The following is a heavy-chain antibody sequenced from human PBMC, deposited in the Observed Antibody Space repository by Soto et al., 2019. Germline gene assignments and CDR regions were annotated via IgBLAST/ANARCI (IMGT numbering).Heavy chain of an antibody. CDR3: AASGRDVLGYDYKVTEGFDI. Sequence: QVQLVQSGAEVKKPGSSVKVSCKASGGTFSQFAVSWVRQAPGQGLEWMGGIIPLFGIAKYAPKFEDRVTIIADDSTNTASMDLSGLRSEDTAVYYCAASGRDVLGYDYKVTEGFDIWGQGTLVTVSS. J-gene: IGHJ3*02. D-gene: IGHD3-10*01. CDR2: IIPLFGIA. V-gene: IGHV1-69*01. CDR1: GGTFSQFA.